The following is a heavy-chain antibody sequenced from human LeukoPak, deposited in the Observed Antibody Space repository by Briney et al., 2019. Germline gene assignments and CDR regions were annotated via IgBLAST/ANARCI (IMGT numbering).Heavy chain of an antibody. CDR2: IYTSGSP. D-gene: IGHD6-13*01. CDR3: ARLTSSWYQDWYFDL. CDR1: DGSISSYD. Sequence: PSETLSLTCTVSDGSISSYDWSWIRQPAGKGLEWIGRIYTSGSPTYNPSLKSRVTMSLGTSKKQFSLKLTSVTAADTAVHYCARLTSSWYQDWYFDLWGRGTLVTVSS. V-gene: IGHV4-4*07. J-gene: IGHJ2*01.